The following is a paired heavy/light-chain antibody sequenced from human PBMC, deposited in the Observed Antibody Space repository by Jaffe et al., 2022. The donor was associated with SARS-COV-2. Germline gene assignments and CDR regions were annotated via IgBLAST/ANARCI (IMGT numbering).Light chain of an antibody. CDR3: GESHTIDGQVGYV. J-gene: IGLJ1*01. V-gene: IGLV4-3*01. CDR2: VKSDGSH. CDR1: SEHSTYT. Sequence: LPVLTQPPSASALLGASIKLTCTLSSEHSTYTIEWYQQRPGRSPQYIMKVKSDGSHSKGDGIPDRFTGSSSGADRYLTISNLQSDDEAEYHCGESHTIDGQVGYVFGTGTEVTVL.
Heavy chain of an antibody. D-gene: IGHD2-15*01. V-gene: IGHV4-34*01. CDR2: IDHSGYT. CDR3: ARRGQYKSSWRFDY. Sequence: QVQLQQWGAGLLKPSETLSLTCAVYGGSFSGFYWNWIRQPPGKGLEWIGEIDHSGYTNYNQSLNSRVTISVDTSKNQLSLRLSSVTAADTAIYYCARRGQYKSSWRFDYWGQGTLVTVSS. CDR1: GGSFSGFY. J-gene: IGHJ4*02.